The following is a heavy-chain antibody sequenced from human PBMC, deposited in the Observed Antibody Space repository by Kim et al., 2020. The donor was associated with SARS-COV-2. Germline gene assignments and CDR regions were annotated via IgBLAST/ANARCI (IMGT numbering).Heavy chain of an antibody. Sequence: TDYNPSLKSRVTISVDTSKNQFSLKLSFVTAADTAVYYCARRILLNWFDPWGQGTLVTVSS. J-gene: IGHJ5*02. CDR2: T. CDR3: ARRILLNWFDP. D-gene: IGHD2-15*01. V-gene: IGHV4-39*01.